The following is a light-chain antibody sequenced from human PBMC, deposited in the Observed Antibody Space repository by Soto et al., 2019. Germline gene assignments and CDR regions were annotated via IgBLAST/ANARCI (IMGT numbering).Light chain of an antibody. CDR2: AAS. CDR1: QSVGSN. V-gene: IGKV3-15*01. Sequence: EIVLTQSPGTVSLSPGERATLSCRASQSVGSNLACYQQKPGQAPRLLIYAASTRATGIPARFSGSGSGTEFTLTISSLQSEDFAVYYCQQYNNWSFGQGTRLEI. J-gene: IGKJ5*01. CDR3: QQYNNWS.